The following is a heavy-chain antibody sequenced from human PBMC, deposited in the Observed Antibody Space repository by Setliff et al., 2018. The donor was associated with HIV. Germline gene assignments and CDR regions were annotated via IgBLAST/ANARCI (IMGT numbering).Heavy chain of an antibody. J-gene: IGHJ3*02. D-gene: IGHD3-10*01. V-gene: IGHV3-48*01. Sequence: GGSLRLSCAASGFAFSSYSSNWVRQAPGKGLEWVSYISSDSSTTYYADSVKGRFTISRDNAKNSLYLQMNSLRAEDTALYYCTKGVYYYGSAHQSLNDAFDIWGQGTMVTVSS. CDR2: ISSDSSTT. CDR3: TKGVYYYGSAHQSLNDAFDI. CDR1: GFAFSSYS.